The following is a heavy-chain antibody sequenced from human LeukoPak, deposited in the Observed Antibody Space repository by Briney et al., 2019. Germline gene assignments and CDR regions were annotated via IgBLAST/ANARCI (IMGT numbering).Heavy chain of an antibody. Sequence: ASVTVSCKASGYTFTSYDINWVRQATGQGLEWMGWMNPNSGNSGYAQKFQGRVTMTRNTSISTAYMELSSLRSEDTAVYYCARAQGAGLVSYGMDVWGQGTTVTVSS. V-gene: IGHV1-8*01. J-gene: IGHJ6*02. CDR3: ARAQGAGLVSYGMDV. CDR1: GYTFTSYD. D-gene: IGHD1-26*01. CDR2: MNPNSGNS.